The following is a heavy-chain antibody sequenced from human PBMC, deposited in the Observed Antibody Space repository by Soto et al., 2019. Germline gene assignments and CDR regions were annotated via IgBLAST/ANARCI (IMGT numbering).Heavy chain of an antibody. J-gene: IGHJ4*02. CDR2: IWYDGSNI. CDR1: GFSFSYYG. D-gene: IGHD4-17*01. V-gene: IGHV3-33*01. Sequence: ESGGGVVQPGRSLRLSCTASGFSFSYYGMHWVRQAPGKGLERVAVIWYDGSNIYYADSVSGRFTIARDNSKNTLHLQMNSLRAEDTAVYYCARGVDYGDYAIDYWGQGTLVTVSS. CDR3: ARGVDYGDYAIDY.